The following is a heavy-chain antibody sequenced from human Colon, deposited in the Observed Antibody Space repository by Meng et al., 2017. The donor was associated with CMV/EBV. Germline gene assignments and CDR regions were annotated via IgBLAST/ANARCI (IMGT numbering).Heavy chain of an antibody. Sequence: GESLKISCAASGFTFTSHVMYWVRQAPGKGLEWVAFIRIDGSDETYADSVKGRFTIFRDNSKNTLSLRMNSLTPEDTAVYYCAKDTYPGYSNSFLFDSWGQGTLVTVSS. CDR2: IRIDGSDE. J-gene: IGHJ4*02. CDR3: AKDTYPGYSNSFLFDS. V-gene: IGHV3-30*02. CDR1: GFTFTSHV. D-gene: IGHD6-13*01.